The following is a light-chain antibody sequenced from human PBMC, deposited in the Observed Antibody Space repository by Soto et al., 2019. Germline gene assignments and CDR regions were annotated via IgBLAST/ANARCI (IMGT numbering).Light chain of an antibody. CDR2: KAS. V-gene: IGKV1-5*03. Sequence: DIQMTQSPSSLSASVGDRVTFTCRASQSISNWLAWYQQKPGKAPKLLIYKASTLESGVPSRFSGSGSGTGFSLNISSLQADDFSISYCQQYNGDRLAFGGGTKVESK. J-gene: IGKJ4*01. CDR1: QSISNW. CDR3: QQYNGDRLA.